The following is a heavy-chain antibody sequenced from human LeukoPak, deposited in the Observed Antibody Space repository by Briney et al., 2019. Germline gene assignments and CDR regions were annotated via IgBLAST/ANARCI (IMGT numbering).Heavy chain of an antibody. CDR3: AASTYGSGSYVGFDS. CDR1: GYTFTNYW. Sequence: GESLKISCKASGYTFTNYWIGWVRQMPGKGLEWMGIIYPGDSDTRYSPSFQGQVTISADKSISTTYLQWSSLKASDSAMYYCAASTYGSGSYVGFDSRGQGTLVTVSS. CDR2: IYPGDSDT. J-gene: IGHJ4*02. V-gene: IGHV5-51*01. D-gene: IGHD3-10*01.